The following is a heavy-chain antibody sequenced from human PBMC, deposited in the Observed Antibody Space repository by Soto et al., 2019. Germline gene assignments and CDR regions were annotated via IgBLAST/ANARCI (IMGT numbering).Heavy chain of an antibody. J-gene: IGHJ3*02. Sequence: GGSLRLSCAASGFTFSSYGMHWVRQAPGKGLEWVAVISYDGSNKYYADSVKGRFTISRDNSKNTLYLQMNSLRAEDTAVYYCAKSIRGGFWTGYDDAFDIWGQGTMVTVSS. CDR1: GFTFSSYG. CDR3: AKSIRGGFWTGYDDAFDI. D-gene: IGHD3-3*01. CDR2: ISYDGSNK. V-gene: IGHV3-30*18.